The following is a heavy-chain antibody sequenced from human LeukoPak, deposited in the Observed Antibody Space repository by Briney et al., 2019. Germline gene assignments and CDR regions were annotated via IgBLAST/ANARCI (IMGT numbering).Heavy chain of an antibody. CDR1: GFTFSSYG. V-gene: IGHV3-33*01. CDR2: IWYDGSNK. J-gene: IGHJ4*02. Sequence: PGRFLRLSCGASGFTFSSYGMHWVRQAPGKGLEWVAGIWYDGSNKYYADSMKGRFTISRDNSKNTLYLQMNSLRAEDTAVYYCARDSSAHFDYWGQGTLVTVSS. D-gene: IGHD3-22*01. CDR3: ARDSSAHFDY.